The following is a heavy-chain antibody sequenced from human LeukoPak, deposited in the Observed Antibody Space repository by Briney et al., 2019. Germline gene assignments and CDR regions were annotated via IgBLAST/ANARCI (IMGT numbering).Heavy chain of an antibody. CDR1: GFTFSSYW. CDR3: ATSQAYCSGGSCYY. J-gene: IGHJ4*02. D-gene: IGHD2-15*01. V-gene: IGHV3-23*01. CDR2: ISGSGGST. Sequence: GGSLRLSCAASGFTFSSYWMHWVRQAPGKGLEWVSAISGSGGSTYYADSVKGRFTISRDNSKNTLYLQMNSLRAEDTAVYYCATSQAYCSGGSCYYWGQGTLVTVSS.